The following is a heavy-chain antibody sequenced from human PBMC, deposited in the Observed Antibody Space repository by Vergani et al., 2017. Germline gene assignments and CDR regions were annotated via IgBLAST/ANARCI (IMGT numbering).Heavy chain of an antibody. CDR1: GYTFTSYG. V-gene: IGHV1-18*04. J-gene: IGHJ4*02. Sequence: VQLVQSGAEVRKPGASVTVSCKASGYTFTSYGISWVRQAPGQGLEWMGWISAYNGNTNYAQKLQGRVTMTTDTSTSTAYMELRSLRSDDTAVYYCAXTHEGDSGYDYFDYWGQGTLVTVSS. CDR3: AXTHEGDSGYDYFDY. D-gene: IGHD5-12*01. CDR2: ISAYNGNT.